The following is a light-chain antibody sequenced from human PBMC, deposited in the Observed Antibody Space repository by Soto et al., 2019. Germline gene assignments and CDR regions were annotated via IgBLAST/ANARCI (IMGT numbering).Light chain of an antibody. J-gene: IGKJ1*01. Sequence: DIQMTQSPYILSASVGERVTITCRASQSIDNWLAWYQQKPGEAPKFLIYEASSLDSGVPSRFSGSGSGTEFTLTISSLHPDDFATYYCQQYSTYPRTFGQGTKVEIK. V-gene: IGKV1-5*01. CDR1: QSIDNW. CDR2: EAS. CDR3: QQYSTYPRT.